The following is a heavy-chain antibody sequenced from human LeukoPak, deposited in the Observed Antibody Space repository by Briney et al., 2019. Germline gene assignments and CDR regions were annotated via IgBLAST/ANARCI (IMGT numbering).Heavy chain of an antibody. CDR2: IYYGGST. V-gene: IGHV4-31*03. CDR1: GGSISSGGYY. D-gene: IGHD3-3*01. J-gene: IGHJ4*02. CDR3: ARAQGYGSPFRTYYDFWSGYPLLDY. Sequence: SETLSLTCTVSGGSISSGGYYWSWIRQHPGKGLEWIGYIYYGGSTYYNPSLKSRVTISVDTSKNQFSLKLSSVTAADTAVYYCARAQGYGSPFRTYYDFWSGYPLLDYWGQGTLVTVSS.